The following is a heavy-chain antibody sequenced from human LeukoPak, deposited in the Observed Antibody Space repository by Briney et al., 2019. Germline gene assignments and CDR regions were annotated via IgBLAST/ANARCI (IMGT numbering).Heavy chain of an antibody. Sequence: SETLSLTCTVSGYSISSGYYWGWIRQPPGKGLEWIGSIYYSGSTYYNPSLKSRVTISVDTSKNQFSLKLSSVTAADTAVYYCARHLWAGAFDIWGQGTMVTVSS. J-gene: IGHJ3*02. V-gene: IGHV4-38-2*02. D-gene: IGHD3-3*02. CDR3: ARHLWAGAFDI. CDR2: IYYSGST. CDR1: GYSISSGYY.